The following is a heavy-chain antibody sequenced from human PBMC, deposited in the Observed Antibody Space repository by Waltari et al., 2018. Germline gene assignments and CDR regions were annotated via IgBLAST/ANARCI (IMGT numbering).Heavy chain of an antibody. CDR1: GFTVSSNY. CDR3: ARGGYSSGWYYFDY. Sequence: EVQLVESGGGLVQPGGSLRLSCAASGFTVSSNYMSWVRQAPGKWLEWVSGIYSGVSTYYADAVKGRFTIARDNSKNTLYLQMNSLRAEDTAVYYCARGGYSSGWYYFDYWGQGTLVTVSS. J-gene: IGHJ4*02. CDR2: IYSGVST. V-gene: IGHV3-66*02. D-gene: IGHD6-19*01.